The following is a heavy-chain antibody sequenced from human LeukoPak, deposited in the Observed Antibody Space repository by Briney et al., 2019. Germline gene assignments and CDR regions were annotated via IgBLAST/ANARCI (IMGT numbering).Heavy chain of an antibody. J-gene: IGHJ4*02. CDR3: ARSGKIYFDWLLDY. Sequence: PSETLSLTCAVYGGSFSGYYWSWIRQPPGKGLEWIGEINHSGSTNYNPSLKSRVTISVDTSKNQFSLKPSSVTAADTAVYYCARSGKIYFDWLLDYWGQGALVTVSS. CDR2: INHSGST. D-gene: IGHD3-9*01. CDR1: GGSFSGYY. V-gene: IGHV4-34*01.